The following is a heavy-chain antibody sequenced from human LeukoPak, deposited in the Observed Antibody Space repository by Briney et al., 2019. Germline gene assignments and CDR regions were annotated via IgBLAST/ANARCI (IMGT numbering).Heavy chain of an antibody. CDR3: ASKHYYDSSGFFPPMDY. Sequence: GGSLRLSCAASGFTVSSNSMSWVRQAPGKGLEWVSVIYSGGSTFYADSVKGRFTISRDNSKNTLYLQMNSLRAEDTAVYYCASKHYYDSSGFFPPMDYWGQGTLVTVSS. CDR1: GFTVSSNS. CDR2: IYSGGST. D-gene: IGHD3-22*01. V-gene: IGHV3-66*01. J-gene: IGHJ4*02.